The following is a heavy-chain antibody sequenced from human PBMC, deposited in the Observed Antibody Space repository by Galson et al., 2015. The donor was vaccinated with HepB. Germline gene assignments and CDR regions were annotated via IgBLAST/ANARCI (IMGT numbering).Heavy chain of an antibody. Sequence: SLRLSCAASGFTFSSYWMSWVRQAPGKGLEWVANIKQDGSEKYYVDSVKGRFTISRDNAENSLYLQMNSLRAEDTAVYYCARDDYGGNSEVGFWGQGTLVTVSS. CDR1: GFTFSSYW. CDR3: ARDDYGGNSEVGF. CDR2: IKQDGSEK. J-gene: IGHJ4*02. D-gene: IGHD4-23*01. V-gene: IGHV3-7*01.